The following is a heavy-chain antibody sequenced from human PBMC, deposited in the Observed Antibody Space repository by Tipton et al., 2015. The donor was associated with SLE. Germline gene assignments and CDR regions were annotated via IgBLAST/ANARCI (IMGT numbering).Heavy chain of an antibody. J-gene: IGHJ4*02. CDR1: GVSIGNYPWR. D-gene: IGHD2-21*01. Sequence: TLSLTCSVSGVSIGNYPWRWGWIRQPPGKGLEWIGTVSYSGRTYYNPSLKSRVTMSLDTSKNQFSLKVSSVTAADTAVYYCARLGVGCANCWYYFDLWGQGALVTVSS. V-gene: IGHV4-39*07. CDR3: ARLGVGCANCWYYFDL. CDR2: VSYSGRT.